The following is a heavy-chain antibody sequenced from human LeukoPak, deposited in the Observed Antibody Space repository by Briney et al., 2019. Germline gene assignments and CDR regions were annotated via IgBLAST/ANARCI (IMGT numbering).Heavy chain of an antibody. D-gene: IGHD2-15*01. J-gene: IGHJ6*02. V-gene: IGHV1-46*01. CDR1: GYSFTTYY. CDR2: INPTGGST. Sequence: ASVKVSCKASGYSFTTYYMHWVRQAPGQGLEWMGIINPTGGSTNYAQKFEGRVTMTRDTSTSTVYMELSSLRSEDTAVYYCARERNCSGGNCFVTYYYGMDVWGQGTTVTVSS. CDR3: ARERNCSGGNCFVTYYYGMDV.